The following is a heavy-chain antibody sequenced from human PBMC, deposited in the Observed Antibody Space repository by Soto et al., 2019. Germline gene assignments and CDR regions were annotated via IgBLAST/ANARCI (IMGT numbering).Heavy chain of an antibody. V-gene: IGHV4-34*01. Sequence: QVQLQQWGAGLLKPSETLSLTCAVYGGSFSGYYWSWIRQPPGKGLEWIGEINHSGSTNYNPSLKSRVTLSVDTSQNQFSLKLKSVTAADTAVYYCARGRGLSDDRSGYYDSWGQGTLVTVSS. CDR2: INHSGST. J-gene: IGHJ5*01. CDR3: ARGRGLSDDRSGYYDS. CDR1: GGSFSGYY. D-gene: IGHD3-22*01.